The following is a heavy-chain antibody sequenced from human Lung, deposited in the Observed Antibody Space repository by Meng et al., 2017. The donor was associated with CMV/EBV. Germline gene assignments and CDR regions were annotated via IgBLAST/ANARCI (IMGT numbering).Heavy chain of an antibody. D-gene: IGHD2/OR15-2a*01. CDR1: GFTFTDAW. CDR2: IKSKSDGGTT. CDR3: TSGSTTATKGKSVPYDCRTGRTCGIDN. V-gene: IGHV3-15*01. Sequence: GGSLRLSCAASGFTFTDAWMSWVRQAPGKGLEWVSRIKSKSDGGTTHYAAPLKGRITISRDDSKNRLYLQVNSLKTEDTAMYYCTSGSTTATKGKSVPYDCRTGRTCGIDNWGQGXMVTVSS. J-gene: IGHJ3*02.